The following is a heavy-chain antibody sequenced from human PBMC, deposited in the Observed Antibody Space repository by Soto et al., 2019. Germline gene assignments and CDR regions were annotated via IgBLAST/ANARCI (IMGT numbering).Heavy chain of an antibody. D-gene: IGHD4-17*01. J-gene: IGHJ4*02. CDR2: IFYSGSA. CDR1: GDSISGNY. V-gene: IGHV4-59*01. CDR3: ARDRSPYGDYESY. Sequence: PSATLSLTCTVSGDSISGNYWNWIRQPPGKGLEWMGYIFYSGSANYNPSLKSRVTISIDTSKRQFSLKLNSVTAADTAVYYCARDRSPYGDYESYWGQGILVTVSS.